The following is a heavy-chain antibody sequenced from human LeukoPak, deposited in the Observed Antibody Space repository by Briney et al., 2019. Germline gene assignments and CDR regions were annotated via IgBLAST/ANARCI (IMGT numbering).Heavy chain of an antibody. Sequence: SVKVSCKASGGTFSSYAISWVRQAPGQGLEWMGGIIPIFGTANYAQKFQGRVTITTDESTSTAYMELSSLRSEDTAVYYCARGRDIVVVPAAIRGPYYYYYYMDVWGKGTTVTVSS. J-gene: IGHJ6*03. CDR1: GGTFSSYA. CDR2: IIPIFGTA. CDR3: ARGRDIVVVPAAIRGPYYYYYYMDV. V-gene: IGHV1-69*05. D-gene: IGHD2-2*02.